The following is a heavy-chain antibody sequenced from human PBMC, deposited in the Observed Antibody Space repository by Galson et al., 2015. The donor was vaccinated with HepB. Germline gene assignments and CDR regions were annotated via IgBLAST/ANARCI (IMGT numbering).Heavy chain of an antibody. V-gene: IGHV3-30-3*01. CDR2: ISYDGSNK. CDR1: GFTFSSYA. J-gene: IGHJ3*02. D-gene: IGHD4-17*01. Sequence: SLRLSCAASGFTFSSYAMHWVRQAPGKGLEWVAVISYDGSNKYYADSVKGRFTISRDNSKNTLYLQMNSLRAEDTAVYYCAREGGYGDYVRSRAFDIWGQGTMVTVSS. CDR3: AREGGYGDYVRSRAFDI.